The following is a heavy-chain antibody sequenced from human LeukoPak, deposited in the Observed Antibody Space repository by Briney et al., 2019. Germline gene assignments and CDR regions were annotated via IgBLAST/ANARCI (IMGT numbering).Heavy chain of an antibody. D-gene: IGHD3-22*01. CDR2: IIPIFGTA. V-gene: IGHV1-69*05. CDR1: GGTFSSYA. CDR3: ARGLYYYDSSGYPTTAEYFQH. Sequence: WSSVKVSCXASGGTFSSYAISWVRQAPGQGLEWMGGIIPIFGTANYAQKFQGRVTITTDESTSTAYTELSSLRSEDTAVYYCARGLYYYDSSGYPTTAEYFQHWGQGTLVTVSS. J-gene: IGHJ1*01.